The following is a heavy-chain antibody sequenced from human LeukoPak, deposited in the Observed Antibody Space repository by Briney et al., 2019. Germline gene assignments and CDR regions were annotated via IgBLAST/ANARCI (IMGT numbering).Heavy chain of an antibody. Sequence: PSETLSLTCTVSGGSISSYYWSWIRQPAGKGLEWIGYIYYSGSTNYNPSLKSRVTISVDTSKNQFSLKLSSVTAADTAVYYCARDHGYSSSWYHYYYGMDVWGQGTTVTVSS. V-gene: IGHV4-59*01. CDR3: ARDHGYSSSWYHYYYGMDV. D-gene: IGHD6-13*01. CDR1: GGSISSYY. J-gene: IGHJ6*02. CDR2: IYYSGST.